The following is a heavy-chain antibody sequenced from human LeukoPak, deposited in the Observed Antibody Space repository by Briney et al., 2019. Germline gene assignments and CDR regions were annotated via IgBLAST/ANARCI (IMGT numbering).Heavy chain of an antibody. D-gene: IGHD4-23*01. CDR1: GFTFSSYW. CDR2: INSDGTIT. V-gene: IGHV3-74*01. CDR3: AREYDGGYYNGMDV. Sequence: PGGSLRLSCAASGFTFSSYWMHWVRQAPGKGLVWVSRINSDGTITSYADSVKGRFTISRDNAKNTLYLQMNGLTDEDTAVYYCAREYDGGYYNGMDVWGQGTTVAVSS. J-gene: IGHJ6*02.